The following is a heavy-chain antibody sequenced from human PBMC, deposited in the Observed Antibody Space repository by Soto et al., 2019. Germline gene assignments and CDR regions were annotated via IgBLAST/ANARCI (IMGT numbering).Heavy chain of an antibody. CDR2: LHNDGKTA. CDR3: ASGRNSFYVDF. D-gene: IGHD2-2*01. CDR1: GFTFSNDG. Sequence: EVQLVESGGTLVRPGGSLRLSCTTSGFTFSNDGMYWGRQAPGKGLGWVSRLHNDGKTATYADSVKGRFNVSRDIAKNTLYLEMDSLRAEDTAVYYCASGRNSFYVDFWGQGTLVTVSS. J-gene: IGHJ4*02. V-gene: IGHV3-74*01.